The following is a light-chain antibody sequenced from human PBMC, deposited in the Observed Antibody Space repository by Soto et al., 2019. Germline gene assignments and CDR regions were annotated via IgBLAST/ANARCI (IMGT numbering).Light chain of an antibody. CDR2: LGS. Sequence: DIVMTQSPLSLPVTPGEPASISCRSSQSLLHSNGYNYLDWYLQKPGQSPHLLIYLGSNRASGVXDXXSGSGSGTDFTLNISRVEAEDVGVYYCMQPLQTPWTFGQGTKVEIK. J-gene: IGKJ1*01. V-gene: IGKV2-28*01. CDR3: MQPLQTPWT. CDR1: QSLLHSNGYNY.